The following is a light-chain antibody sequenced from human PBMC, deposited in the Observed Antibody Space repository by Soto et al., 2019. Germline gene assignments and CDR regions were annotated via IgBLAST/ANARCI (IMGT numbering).Light chain of an antibody. CDR1: SSDVGGYNY. V-gene: IGLV2-14*01. Sequence: QSVLTQAASVSGSPGQSITISCTGTSSDVGGYNYVSWYQQQSGKAPKLMIHEVSNRPSGVSNRFSGSKSGNTASLTISGLQAEDEADYYCRSYTSTRASVFAIGPKATVL. CDR2: EVS. J-gene: IGLJ1*01. CDR3: RSYTSTRASV.